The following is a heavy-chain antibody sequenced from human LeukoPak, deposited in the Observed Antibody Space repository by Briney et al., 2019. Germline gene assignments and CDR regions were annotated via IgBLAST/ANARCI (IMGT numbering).Heavy chain of an antibody. Sequence: WASVKVSCKSSGYTFTTYGITWVRQAPGQGLEWMGWISTSNGDTTYAQNLQGRVTMTTDTSTSTAYMELRSLRSDDTAVYYCAREGLGELTLDCWGQGTLVTVSS. V-gene: IGHV1-18*01. D-gene: IGHD3-16*01. CDR1: GYTFTTYG. J-gene: IGHJ4*02. CDR3: AREGLGELTLDC. CDR2: ISTSNGDT.